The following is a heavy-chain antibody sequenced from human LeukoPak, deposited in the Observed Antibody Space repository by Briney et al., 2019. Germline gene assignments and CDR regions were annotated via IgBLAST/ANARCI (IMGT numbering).Heavy chain of an antibody. D-gene: IGHD6-13*01. CDR2: IIPIFGTA. V-gene: IGHV1-69*13. CDR1: GGTFSSYA. J-gene: IGHJ3*02. CDR3: ARGGPKSSSWLYDAFDI. Sequence: GASVKVSCKASGGTFSSYAISWVRQAPGQGLEWMGGIIPIFGTANYAQKFQGRVTITADESTSTAYMELSRLRSDDTAVYYCARGGPKSSSWLYDAFDIWGQGTMVTVSS.